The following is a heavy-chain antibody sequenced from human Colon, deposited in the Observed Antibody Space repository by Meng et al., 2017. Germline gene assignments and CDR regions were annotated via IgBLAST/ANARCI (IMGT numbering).Heavy chain of an antibody. CDR2: ISFSGSYI. CDR1: VFTFSSYA. CDR3: ARDIPGRLFDN. Sequence: EVQLVESGGGLVKLGGSLRRSCAAAVFTFSSYAMNWVRQAPGKGLEWVSSISFSGSYIYYADSVRGRFTISRDNAKNSLYLQIDSLRAEDTAVYYCARDIPGRLFDNWGQGTLVTVSS. D-gene: IGHD6-6*01. V-gene: IGHV3-21*01. J-gene: IGHJ4*02.